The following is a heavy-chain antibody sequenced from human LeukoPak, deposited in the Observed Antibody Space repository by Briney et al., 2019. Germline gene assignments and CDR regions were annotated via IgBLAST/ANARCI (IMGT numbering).Heavy chain of an antibody. CDR1: GFTFSSYG. CDR2: IWYDGSNK. D-gene: IGHD5-12*01. V-gene: IGHV3-33*01. Sequence: GRSLRLSCAASGFTFSSYGMHWVRQAPGKGLEWVAVIWYDGSNKYYADSVKGRFTISRDNAKKSLFLELNSLRADDTAVFYCARDPGYSAFDLWGQGSLVTVSS. CDR3: ARDPGYSAFDL. J-gene: IGHJ4*02.